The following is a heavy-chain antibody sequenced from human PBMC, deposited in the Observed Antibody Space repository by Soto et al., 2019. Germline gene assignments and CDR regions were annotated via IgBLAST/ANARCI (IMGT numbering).Heavy chain of an antibody. CDR2: IWYDGSNK. CDR1: GFTFSSYG. D-gene: IGHD1-26*01. J-gene: IGHJ6*02. V-gene: IGHV3-33*01. CDR3: ARDGSGSPTDYYYYGMDV. Sequence: GGSLRLSCAASGFTFSSYGMHWVRQAPGKGLEWVAVIWYDGSNKYYADSVKGRFTISRDNSKNTLYLQMNSLRAEDTAVYYCARDGSGSPTDYYYYGMDVWGQGTTVTVSS.